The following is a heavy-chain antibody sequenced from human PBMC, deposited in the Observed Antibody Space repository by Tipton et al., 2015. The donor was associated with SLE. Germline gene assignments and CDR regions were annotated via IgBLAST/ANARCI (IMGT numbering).Heavy chain of an antibody. CDR1: GASISTEGYS. D-gene: IGHD6-13*01. CDR2: IYDSGRT. V-gene: IGHV4-61*08. J-gene: IGHJ4*02. CDR3: ATEVIAAGGRFDS. Sequence: TLSLTCAVSGASISTEGYSWSWLRQPPGKGLEWIGNIYDSGRTKYNPSLKSRVNISIDTSGNQFSLKLRSMTSADTAVYYCATEVIAAGGRFDSWGQGTLVTVSS.